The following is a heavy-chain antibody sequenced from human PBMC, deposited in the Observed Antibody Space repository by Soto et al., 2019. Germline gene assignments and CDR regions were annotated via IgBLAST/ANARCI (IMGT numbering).Heavy chain of an antibody. D-gene: IGHD2-15*01. CDR3: ARHTPATSTTDL. Sequence: SETLALTCTVSGGSISSSSYYWGWIRQPPGKGLEWIGSIYYSGSTYYNPSLKSRVTISVDTSKNQFSLKLSSVTAADTAVYYCARHTPATSTTDLWGQGTLVTLSS. V-gene: IGHV4-39*01. J-gene: IGHJ4*02. CDR2: IYYSGST. CDR1: GGSISSSSYY.